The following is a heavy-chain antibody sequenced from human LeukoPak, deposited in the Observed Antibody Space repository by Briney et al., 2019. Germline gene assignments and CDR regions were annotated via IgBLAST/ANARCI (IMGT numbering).Heavy chain of an antibody. CDR3: AKVDGGGPDY. D-gene: IGHD3-16*01. Sequence: SETLSLTCTVSGGSISSYYWSWIRQPPGKGLEWIGYIYYSGSTNYNPSLKSRVTISVDTSKNQFSLKLSSVTAADTAVYHCAKVDGGGPDYWGQGTLVTVSS. CDR1: GGSISSYY. J-gene: IGHJ4*02. CDR2: IYYSGST. V-gene: IGHV4-59*01.